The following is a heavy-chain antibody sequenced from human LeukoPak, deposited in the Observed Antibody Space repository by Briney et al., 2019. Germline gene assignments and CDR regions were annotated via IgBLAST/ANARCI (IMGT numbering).Heavy chain of an antibody. Sequence: SETLSLTCTVSGGSISSYYWSWIRQPPGKGLEWIGYIYYSGSTNYNPSLKSRVTISVDTSKNQFSLRLSSVTAADTAVYYCARDQAGTGYVWGQGTLVTVSS. D-gene: IGHD1-1*01. J-gene: IGHJ4*02. CDR3: ARDQAGTGYV. V-gene: IGHV4-59*12. CDR1: GGSISSYY. CDR2: IYYSGST.